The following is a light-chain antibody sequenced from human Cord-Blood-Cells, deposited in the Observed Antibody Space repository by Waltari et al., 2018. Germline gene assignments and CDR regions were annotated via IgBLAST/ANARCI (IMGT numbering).Light chain of an antibody. CDR2: AAS. Sequence: DIQMTQSPSSLSASVGDRVTITCRASPSISSYLNWYQQKSGKAPKLLIYAASSLQSGVTSRFSGGGSGTEFTLTISRLQPEDFATYYCQQSYSTPPDTFGQGTKLEIK. CDR3: QQSYSTPPDT. V-gene: IGKV1-39*01. CDR1: PSISSY. J-gene: IGKJ2*01.